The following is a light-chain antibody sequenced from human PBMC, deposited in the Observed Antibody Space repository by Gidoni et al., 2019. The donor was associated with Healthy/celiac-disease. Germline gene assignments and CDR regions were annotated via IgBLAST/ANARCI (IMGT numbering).Light chain of an antibody. J-gene: IGLJ2*01. CDR2: DVR. CDR3: SSYTSSSTVV. V-gene: IGLV2-14*01. Sequence: QSALTQPAYVSGSPGHTITTSCTGTSSDVGGYNYVSWYQQAPGKAPKLMIYDVRNRPSGVSNRFSGYKSGNTASLTISGLQAEDEADYYCSSYTSSSTVVFGGGTKLTVL. CDR1: SSDVGGYNY.